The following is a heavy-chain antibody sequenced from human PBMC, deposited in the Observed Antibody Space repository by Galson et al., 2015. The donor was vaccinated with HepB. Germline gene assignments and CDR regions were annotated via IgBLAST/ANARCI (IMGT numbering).Heavy chain of an antibody. CDR2: IYSGGST. V-gene: IGHV3-53*01. Sequence: SLRLSCAASGFTVSSNHMSWVRQTPGKGLEWVSIIYSGGSTYYADSVKGRFTISRDNSKSTLYLQMNSLRAEDTAVYYCARGYSSFWNSGLGYWGQGTLVTVSS. CDR1: GFTVSSNH. D-gene: IGHD6-6*01. CDR3: ARGYSSFWNSGLGY. J-gene: IGHJ4*02.